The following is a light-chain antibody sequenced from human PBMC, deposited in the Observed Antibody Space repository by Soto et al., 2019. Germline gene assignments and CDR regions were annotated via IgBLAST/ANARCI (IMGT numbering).Light chain of an antibody. Sequence: QSVLTQPASVSGSPGQSITISCTGTSSDVGGYNYVSWYQQHPGKAPKLMIYDVSNRPSGVSNRFSGSKSGNTASLTISGLQAEDEDDYYCSSYTSSSTSLVFGGGTQLTVL. J-gene: IGLJ2*01. CDR2: DVS. CDR3: SSYTSSSTSLV. CDR1: SSDVGGYNY. V-gene: IGLV2-14*01.